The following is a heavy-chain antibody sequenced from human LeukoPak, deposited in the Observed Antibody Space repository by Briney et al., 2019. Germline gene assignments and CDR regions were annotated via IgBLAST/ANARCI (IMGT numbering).Heavy chain of an antibody. V-gene: IGHV4-59*01. CDR1: GGSLSSSY. J-gene: IGHJ4*02. CDR3: ARGKQWPDY. D-gene: IGHD6-19*01. Sequence: KPSETLSLTCALYGGSLSSSYWSWIRQPPGKGLEWIGYIYYSGSTNYNPSLKSRVTISVDTSKNQFSLKLSSVTAADTAVYYCARGKQWPDYWGQGTLVTVSS. CDR2: IYYSGST.